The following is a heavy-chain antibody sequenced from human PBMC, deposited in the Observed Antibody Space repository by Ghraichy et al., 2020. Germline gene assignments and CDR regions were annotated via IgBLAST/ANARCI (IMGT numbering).Heavy chain of an antibody. J-gene: IGHJ3*02. CDR3: VKDSGLGDAFDT. D-gene: IGHD1-26*01. CDR2: INWNGGTL. CDR1: GFKFDDYA. V-gene: IGHV3-9*01. Sequence: GGSLRLSCAASGFKFDDYAMHWVRQASGKGLEWVSRINWNGGTLAYADSVKGRFTISRDNAKNSLYLQMNSLRPDDTAFYYCVKDSGLGDAFDTWGQGTMVIVSS.